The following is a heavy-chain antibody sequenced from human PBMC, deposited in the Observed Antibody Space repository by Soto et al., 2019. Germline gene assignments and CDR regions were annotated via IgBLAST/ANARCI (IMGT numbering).Heavy chain of an antibody. CDR2: MRQDGSEK. CDR3: VRILCSSTSWYILYY. CDR1: GFTFSSSG. Sequence: GSLRLSCAASGFTFSSSGYCWGRLAPSTGLEWVANMRQDGSEKYYVDSVKGRFTISRDNAKNSLYLQMNSLRAEDTGVYYCVRILCSSTSWYILYYRGQGTLVTVSS. J-gene: IGHJ4*02. D-gene: IGHD2-2*02. V-gene: IGHV3-7*03.